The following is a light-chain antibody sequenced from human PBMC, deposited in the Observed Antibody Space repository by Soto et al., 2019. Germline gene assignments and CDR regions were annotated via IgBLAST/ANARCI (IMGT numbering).Light chain of an antibody. Sequence: DIQMTQSQSSLSASVGDRVTLTCRASQSISSYLNWYQQKPGKAPKLLIYAASSLQSGVPSRFSGSVSGTDFTLTISSLQPEDFATYYCQQSYSTPRTFGQGTKVDIK. CDR3: QQSYSTPRT. J-gene: IGKJ1*01. V-gene: IGKV1-39*01. CDR1: QSISSY. CDR2: AAS.